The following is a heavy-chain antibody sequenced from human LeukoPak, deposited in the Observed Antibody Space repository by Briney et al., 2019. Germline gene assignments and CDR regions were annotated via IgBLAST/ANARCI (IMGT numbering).Heavy chain of an antibody. D-gene: IGHD1-26*01. CDR3: ARAGENYYDFYY. CDR2: FNPSGSST. J-gene: IGHJ4*02. CDR1: GYTVTRFY. V-gene: IGHV1-46*01. Sequence: GASVKVSCKASGYTVTRFYMHWVRQAPGQGLEWMGIFNPSGSSTTYAQKFQGRVTMTRDTSTSIVYMELSSLGSEDTAVYYCARAGENYYDFYYWGQGTLVTVSS.